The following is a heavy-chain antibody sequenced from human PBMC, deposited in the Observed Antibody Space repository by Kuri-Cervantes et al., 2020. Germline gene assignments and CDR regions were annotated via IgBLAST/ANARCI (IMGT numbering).Heavy chain of an antibody. CDR3: ARVVGGYGSGNFYYNNYWFDP. D-gene: IGHD3-10*01. J-gene: IGHJ5*02. CDR2: IKQDGSEK. V-gene: IGHV3-7*01. Sequence: GESLKISCAASGFTFSSYWMSWVRQAPGKGLEWVANIKQDGSEKYYVDSVKGRFTISRDNSENTLYLQMNSLRAEDTAVYYCARVVGGYGSGNFYYNNYWFDPWGQGTLVTVSS. CDR1: GFTFSSYW.